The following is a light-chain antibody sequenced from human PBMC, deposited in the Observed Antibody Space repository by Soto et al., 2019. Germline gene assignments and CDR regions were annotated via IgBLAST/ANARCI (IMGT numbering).Light chain of an antibody. Sequence: QSVLTRSSSASASLGSSVKLTWTLSSGHSSYIIAWHQQQPGKAPRYLMKLEGSGSYNKGSGVPDRFSGSSSGADRYLTISNLQFEDEADYYCETWDFNTRVFGGGTKLTVL. CDR2: LEGSGSY. CDR3: ETWDFNTRV. J-gene: IGLJ3*02. V-gene: IGLV4-60*02. CDR1: SGHSSYI.